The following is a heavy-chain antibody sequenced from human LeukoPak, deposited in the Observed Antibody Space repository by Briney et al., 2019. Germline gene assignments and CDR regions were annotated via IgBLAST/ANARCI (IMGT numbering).Heavy chain of an antibody. Sequence: GGSPKLSCAASGFTFSGSAMHWVRQASGKGLEWVGRIRSKANSYATAYAASVKGRFTISRDDSKNTAYLQMNSLKTEDTAVYYCTRVLSDSSSAKFDYWGQGTLVTVSS. D-gene: IGHD6-13*01. CDR3: TRVLSDSSSAKFDY. J-gene: IGHJ4*02. CDR2: IRSKANSYAT. V-gene: IGHV3-73*01. CDR1: GFTFSGSA.